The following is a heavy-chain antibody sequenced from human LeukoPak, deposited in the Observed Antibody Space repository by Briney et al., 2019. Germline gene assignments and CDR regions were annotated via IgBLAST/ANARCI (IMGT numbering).Heavy chain of an antibody. D-gene: IGHD4-11*01. CDR1: GFTLSSYA. CDR2: ISGSGGST. V-gene: IGHV3-23*01. Sequence: GGSLRLSCAASGFTLSSYAMSWVRQAPGKGLEWVSAISGSGGSTYYADSVKGRFTISRDNSKNTLYLQMNSLRAEDTAVYYCAENPTTVTPRPTFDYWGQGTLVTVSS. CDR3: AENPTTVTPRPTFDY. J-gene: IGHJ4*02.